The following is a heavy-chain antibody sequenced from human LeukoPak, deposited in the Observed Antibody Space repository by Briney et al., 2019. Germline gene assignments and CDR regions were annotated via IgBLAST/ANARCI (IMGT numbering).Heavy chain of an antibody. CDR2: IYYSGST. J-gene: IGHJ6*02. D-gene: IGHD2-21*02. CDR1: GGSVSSGSYY. V-gene: IGHV4-30-4*08. Sequence: TSETLSLTCTVSGGSVSSGSYYWSWIRQPPGKGLEWIGYIYYSGSTYYNPSLKSRVTISVDTSKNQFSLKLSSVTAADTAVYYCARGDVVVTLYGMDVWGQGTTVTVSS. CDR3: ARGDVVVTLYGMDV.